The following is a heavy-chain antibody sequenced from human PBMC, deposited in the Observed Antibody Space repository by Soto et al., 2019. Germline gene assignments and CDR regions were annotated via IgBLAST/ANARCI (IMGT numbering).Heavy chain of an antibody. CDR1: GYTFTSYA. CDR3: ARGASPLIDY. Sequence: QVQLVQSGAEVKKPGASVKVSCKASGYTFTSYAMHWVRQAPGQRLEWMGWINAGNGNTKYSQKFQGRVTIIRDTSASTAYMELSSLRSEETDVYYCARGASPLIDYWGQGPLVTVSS. J-gene: IGHJ4*02. V-gene: IGHV1-3*01. CDR2: INAGNGNT. D-gene: IGHD1-26*01.